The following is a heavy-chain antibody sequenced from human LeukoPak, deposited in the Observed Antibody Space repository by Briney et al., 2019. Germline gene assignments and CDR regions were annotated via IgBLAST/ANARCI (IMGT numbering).Heavy chain of an antibody. D-gene: IGHD3-3*01. Sequence: PGGSLRLSCAASGFTFSSYSMNWVRQAPGKGLEWVSYISSSSSTIYYADSVKGRFTISRDNAKNSLYLQMNSLRAEDTAVYYCARVVLRFLEWSTIDWFDPWGQGTLVTVSS. J-gene: IGHJ5*02. CDR3: ARVVLRFLEWSTIDWFDP. CDR1: GFTFSSYS. CDR2: ISSSSSTI. V-gene: IGHV3-48*01.